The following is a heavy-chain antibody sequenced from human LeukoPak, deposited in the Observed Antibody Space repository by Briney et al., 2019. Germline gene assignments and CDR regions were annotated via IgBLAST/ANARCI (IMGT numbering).Heavy chain of an antibody. CDR3: ARDVAGALDF. V-gene: IGHV3-7*01. J-gene: IGHJ4*02. Sequence: GGSLRLCCAATGFTFSRYWMAWVRQAPGKGLEWVANIRGDAGDKGYADSVKGRFTISRDNGKNSLYLQMNSLTDEDTAVYYCARDVAGALDFWGQGTLLIVSS. CDR2: IRGDAGDK. D-gene: IGHD6-19*01. CDR1: GFTFSRYW.